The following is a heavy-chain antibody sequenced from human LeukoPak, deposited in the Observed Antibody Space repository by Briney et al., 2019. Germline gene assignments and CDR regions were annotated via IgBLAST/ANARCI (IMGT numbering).Heavy chain of an antibody. CDR3: ARAGGGYRYGYYYHFYMDV. J-gene: IGHJ6*03. CDR1: GFNVSSNY. Sequence: PGGSLRLSCAASGFNVSSNYMSWVRQAPGKGLEGVSLLYSGGSAFHADSVKGRFTISRDNSKNTLYLQLNSLRAEDTAVYYCARAGGGYRYGYYYHFYMDVWGKGTTVTVSS. D-gene: IGHD5-18*01. CDR2: LYSGGSA. V-gene: IGHV3-53*01.